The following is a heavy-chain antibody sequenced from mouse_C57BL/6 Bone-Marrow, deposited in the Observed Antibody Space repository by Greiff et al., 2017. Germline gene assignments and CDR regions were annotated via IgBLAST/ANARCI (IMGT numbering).Heavy chain of an antibody. J-gene: IGHJ2*01. CDR3: ARGGLGLDY. Sequence: EVQLQQSGPELVKPGASVKISCKASGYTFTDYYMTWVKQSPGKSLEWIGDINPNSGGTSYNKKFKGKATLTVDKSSSTAYMELRSLTSEDSADYYCARGGLGLDYWGQGTTLTVSA. CDR2: INPNSGGT. V-gene: IGHV1-26*01. D-gene: IGHD4-1*01. CDR1: GYTFTDYY.